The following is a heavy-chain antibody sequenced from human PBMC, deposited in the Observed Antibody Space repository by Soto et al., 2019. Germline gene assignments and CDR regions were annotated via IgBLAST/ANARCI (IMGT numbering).Heavy chain of an antibody. Sequence: GESLKISCAASGFTFRSYWMSWVRQAPGKGLEWVANIKEDGSEGFYVDSVKGRFTISRDNTKNSLYLQMNSLRGEDTAVYYCARGRGSGSYYFYWGQGTLVTVSS. J-gene: IGHJ4*02. D-gene: IGHD3-10*01. CDR3: ARGRGSGSYYFY. V-gene: IGHV3-7*01. CDR1: GFTFRSYW. CDR2: IKEDGSEG.